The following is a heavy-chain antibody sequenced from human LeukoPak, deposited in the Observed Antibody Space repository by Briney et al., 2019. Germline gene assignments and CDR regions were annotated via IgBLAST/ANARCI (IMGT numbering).Heavy chain of an antibody. CDR1: GYRFTSYW. CDR3: ATGANMRTGPFDI. D-gene: IGHD1/OR15-1a*01. V-gene: IGHV5-51*01. CDR2: IYPGDSET. J-gene: IGHJ3*02. Sequence: GESLKISCKGSGYRFTSYWIGWVRPMPGKGLEWMGIIYPGDSETRYCPSFQGQVTISADKSISIAYLQWSSLKASDTAMYYCATGANMRTGPFDIWGQGTMVTVCS.